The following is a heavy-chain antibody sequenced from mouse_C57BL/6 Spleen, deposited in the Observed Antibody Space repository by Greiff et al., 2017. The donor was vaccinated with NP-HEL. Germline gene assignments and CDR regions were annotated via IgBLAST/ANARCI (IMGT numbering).Heavy chain of an antibody. CDR1: GYTFTSYW. Sequence: QVQLKQPGTELVKPGASVKLSCKASGYTFTSYWMHWVKQRPGQGLEWIGNINPSNGGTNYNEKFKSKATLTVDKSSSTAYTQLSSLTSEDSAVYYCARMGYHYAMDYWGQGTSVTVSS. D-gene: IGHD2-2*01. CDR3: ARMGYHYAMDY. J-gene: IGHJ4*01. V-gene: IGHV1-53*01. CDR2: INPSNGGT.